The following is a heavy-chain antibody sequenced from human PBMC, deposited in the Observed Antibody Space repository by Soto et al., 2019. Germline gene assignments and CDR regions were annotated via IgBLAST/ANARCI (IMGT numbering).Heavy chain of an antibody. CDR1: GGTFSSYT. Sequence: GASVKVSCKASGGTFSSYTISWVRQAPGQGLEWMGRIIPILGIANYAQKFQGRVTITADKSTSTAYMELSSLRSEDTAVYYCARDQMSPYSGWYYFDYWGQGTLVTVSS. CDR3: ARDQMSPYSGWYYFDY. D-gene: IGHD6-19*01. J-gene: IGHJ4*02. CDR2: IIPILGIA. V-gene: IGHV1-69*04.